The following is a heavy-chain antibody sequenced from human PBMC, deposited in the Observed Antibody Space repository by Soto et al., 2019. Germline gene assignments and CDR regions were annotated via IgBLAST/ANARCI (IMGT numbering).Heavy chain of an antibody. CDR3: AKFDPLGELLWFDP. Sequence: QEQLVQSGAEVKKPGSSVKVSCRASGGTFSNYAISWVRQAPGRGLEWVGGIIPIFGTVVYAQNLQGRVTITADNSTRMAYMELSSLRSDDPAVYYCAKFDPLGELLWFDPWGQGTLVTVSS. D-gene: IGHD3-16*01. CDR1: GGTFSNYA. J-gene: IGHJ5*02. V-gene: IGHV1-69*06. CDR2: IIPIFGTV.